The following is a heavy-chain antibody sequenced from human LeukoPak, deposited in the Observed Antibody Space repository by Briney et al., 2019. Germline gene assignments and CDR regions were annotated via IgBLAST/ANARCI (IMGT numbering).Heavy chain of an antibody. Sequence: MSGGSLRLSCAASGFTFSSYAMSWVRQAPGKGLEWVSSISSSSSYIYYADSVKGRFTISRDNAKNSLYLQMNSLRAEDTAVYYCARDRAPKPVGVHYFDYWGQGTLVTVSS. V-gene: IGHV3-21*01. J-gene: IGHJ4*02. CDR1: GFTFSSYA. CDR2: ISSSSSYI. CDR3: ARDRAPKPVGVHYFDY. D-gene: IGHD3-10*01.